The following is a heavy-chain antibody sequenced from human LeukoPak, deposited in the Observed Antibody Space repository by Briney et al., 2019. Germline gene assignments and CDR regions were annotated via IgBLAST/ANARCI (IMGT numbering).Heavy chain of an antibody. CDR1: GGSISSYY. Sequence: PETLSLTCTVSGGSISSYYWSWIRQPPGKGLEWIGYIYYSGSTNYNPSLKSRVTISVDTSKNQFSLKLSSVTAADTAVYYCARDRIPPYCSGGSCPFDIWGQGTMVTVSS. D-gene: IGHD2-15*01. J-gene: IGHJ3*02. CDR3: ARDRIPPYCSGGSCPFDI. V-gene: IGHV4-59*01. CDR2: IYYSGST.